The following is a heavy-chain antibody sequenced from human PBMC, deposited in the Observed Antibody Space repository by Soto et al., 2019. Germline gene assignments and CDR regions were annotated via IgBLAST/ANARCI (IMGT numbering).Heavy chain of an antibody. CDR2: ISGSGGST. CDR1: GFTFSSYA. D-gene: IGHD2-15*01. CDR3: AKGSDIVVVVAATQLLRWNYFDY. J-gene: IGHJ4*02. Sequence: GGSLRLSCAASGFTFSSYAMSWVRQAPGKGLEWVSAISGSGGSTYYADSVKGRFTISRDNSKNTLYLQMNSLRAEDTAVYYCAKGSDIVVVVAATQLLRWNYFDYWGQGTLVTVSS. V-gene: IGHV3-23*01.